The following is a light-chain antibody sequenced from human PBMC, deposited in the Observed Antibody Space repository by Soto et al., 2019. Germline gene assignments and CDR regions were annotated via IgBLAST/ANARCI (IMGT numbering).Light chain of an antibody. CDR1: TSDFNYYNS. CDR3: TSYTSSTTYF. Sequence: QPVLTEPGAVYGSRGRSITIPCTGTTSDFNYYNSVSWYQHHPGQAPKLMIYNVSNRPSGVSYRFSGSKSGNTASLTISGLQAEDEADYYCTSYTSSTTYFFGTGTKVTVL. CDR2: NVS. J-gene: IGLJ1*01. V-gene: IGLV2-14*03.